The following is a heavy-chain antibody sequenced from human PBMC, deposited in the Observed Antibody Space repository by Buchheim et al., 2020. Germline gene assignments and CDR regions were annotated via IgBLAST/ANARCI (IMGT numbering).Heavy chain of an antibody. CDR1: GFAFSNYA. J-gene: IGHJ4*02. V-gene: IGHV3-30-3*01. CDR3: ARDSGSSTSGFNLFDY. Sequence: QVQLVESGGGVVQPGRSLRLSCAASGFAFSNYAIHWVRQAPGKGLEWVAVISYDGSNKNYAGSVKGRFTISRDNSKKTMYLHMDSLTSKDTAMYFCARDSGSSTSGFNLFDYWGQGTL. D-gene: IGHD3-22*01. CDR2: ISYDGSNK.